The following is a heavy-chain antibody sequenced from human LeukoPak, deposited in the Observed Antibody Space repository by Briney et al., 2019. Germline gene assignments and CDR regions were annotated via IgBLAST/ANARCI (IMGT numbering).Heavy chain of an antibody. D-gene: IGHD5-18*01. V-gene: IGHV1-24*01. CDR1: GYTLTELS. J-gene: IGHJ3*02. CDR2: FDPEDGET. CDR3: ATGGRGYSYDGAFDI. Sequence: GASVKVSCKVSGYTLTELSMHWVRQAPGKGLAWMGGFDPEDGETIYAQKFQGRVTMTEDTSTDTAYMELSSLRSEDTAVYYCATGGRGYSYDGAFDIWGQGTMVTVSS.